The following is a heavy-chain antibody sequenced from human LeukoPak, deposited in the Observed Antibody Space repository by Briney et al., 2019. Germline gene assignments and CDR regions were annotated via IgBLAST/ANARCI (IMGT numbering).Heavy chain of an antibody. CDR3: AKVAESGYCSGGSCYCDS. CDR2: ISGSGGST. D-gene: IGHD2-15*01. J-gene: IGHJ4*02. V-gene: IGHV3-23*01. Sequence: GGSLRLSCAASGFTFSSYAMSWVRQAPGKGLEWVSAISGSGGSTYYADSVKGRFTISRDNSKNTLYLQMNSLRAEDTAVYYCAKVAESGYCSGGSCYCDSWGQGTLVTVSS. CDR1: GFTFSSYA.